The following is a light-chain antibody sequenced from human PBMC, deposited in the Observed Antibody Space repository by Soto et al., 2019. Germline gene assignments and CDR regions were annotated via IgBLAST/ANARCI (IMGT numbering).Light chain of an antibody. CDR2: EVS. J-gene: IGLJ2*01. V-gene: IGLV2-23*02. Sequence: QSVLTQPASVSGSPGQSITISCTGTSSDVGGYNLVSWYQQHPGKAHKLMIYEVSKRPSGVSSRFSGSKSGNTASLTISGRRAEDAGYEYCCLCGGSPRVVFGGGTQLTVL. CDR3: CLCGGSPRVV. CDR1: SSDVGGYNL.